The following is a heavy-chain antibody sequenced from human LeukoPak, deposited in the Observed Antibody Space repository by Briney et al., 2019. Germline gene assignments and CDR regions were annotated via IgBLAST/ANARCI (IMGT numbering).Heavy chain of an antibody. Sequence: GASVKVSCKASGDTFSSYAISWVRQAPGQGLEWMGRIIPIFGTANYAQKFQGRVTITTDESTSTAYMELSSLRSEDTAVYYCARDYCGGDCYFDYWGQGTLVTVSS. CDR3: ARDYCGGDCYFDY. V-gene: IGHV1-69*05. CDR1: GDTFSSYA. D-gene: IGHD2-21*02. CDR2: IIPIFGTA. J-gene: IGHJ4*02.